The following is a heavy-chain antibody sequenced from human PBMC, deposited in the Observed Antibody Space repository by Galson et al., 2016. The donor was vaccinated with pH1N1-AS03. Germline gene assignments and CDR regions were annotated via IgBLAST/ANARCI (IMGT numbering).Heavy chain of an antibody. J-gene: IGHJ4*02. V-gene: IGHV2-70*04. CDR2: IDWADDK. Sequence: PALVKPTQTLTLTCSFSGLSVSTTGMRVSWIRQPPGKALEWLAFIDWADDKFYSTSLKTRLTISRDTSKNQVVITMTNIDPVDTATYYCARMGGAGYNTYYFDFWGQGTLVTVSS. CDR1: GLSVSTTGMR. D-gene: IGHD5-24*01. CDR3: ARMGGAGYNTYYFDF.